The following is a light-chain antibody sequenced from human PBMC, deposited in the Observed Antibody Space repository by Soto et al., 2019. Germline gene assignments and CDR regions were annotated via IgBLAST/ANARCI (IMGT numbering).Light chain of an antibody. CDR1: QSISSW. J-gene: IGKJ1*01. V-gene: IGKV1-5*03. CDR2: EAS. CDR3: QQYITYSQT. Sequence: DIQMTQSPSTLSASVGDRVTVTCRASQSISSWLAWYQQKPGKAPKLLIYEASSLQTGVPSRFSGSGSGTDFTLTISSLQPDDFATYYCQQYITYSQTFGQGTKVEIK.